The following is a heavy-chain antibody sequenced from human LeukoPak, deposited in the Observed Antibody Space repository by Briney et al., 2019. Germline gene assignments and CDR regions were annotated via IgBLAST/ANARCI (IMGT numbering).Heavy chain of an antibody. CDR2: INHSGST. CDR3: ARGSLIVVVIPSNWFDP. J-gene: IGHJ5*02. V-gene: IGHV4-34*01. D-gene: IGHD3-22*01. Sequence: SETLSLTCAVYGGSFSGYYWSWIRQPPGKGLEWIGEINHSGSTNYNPSLKSRVTISVDTSKNQFSLKLSSVTAADTAMYYCARGSLIVVVIPSNWFDPWGQGTLVTVSS. CDR1: GGSFSGYY.